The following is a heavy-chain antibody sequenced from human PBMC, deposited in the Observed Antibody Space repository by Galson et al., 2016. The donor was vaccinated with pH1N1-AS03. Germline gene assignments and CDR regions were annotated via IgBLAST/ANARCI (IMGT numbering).Heavy chain of an antibody. CDR1: GFSFTTSEVG. D-gene: IGHD5-12*01. J-gene: IGHJ4*02. V-gene: IGHV2-5*02. CDR2: IWWDDDK. Sequence: PALVKPTQTLTLTCTFSGFSFTTSEVGVGWIRQPPGKALERLALIWWDDDKLYSPFPKSRVTITKDTSKNQVVLTMTNMDPVDTATYFGAQYSGSSGFSYWGQGTLVTVSS. CDR3: AQYSGSSGFSY.